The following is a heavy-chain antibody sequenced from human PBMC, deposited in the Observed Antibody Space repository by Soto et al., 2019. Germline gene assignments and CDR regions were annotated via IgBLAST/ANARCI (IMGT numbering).Heavy chain of an antibody. CDR1: GYTFTSYG. J-gene: IGHJ4*02. Sequence: ASVKVSCKASGYTFTSYGISWVRQAPGQGLEWMGWISAYNGNTNYAQKLQGRVTMTTDTSTSTAYMELRSLRSDDTAVYYCARDSEDDILTGSPFDYWGQGTLVTVSS. CDR3: ARDSEDDILTGSPFDY. D-gene: IGHD3-9*01. CDR2: ISAYNGNT. V-gene: IGHV1-18*01.